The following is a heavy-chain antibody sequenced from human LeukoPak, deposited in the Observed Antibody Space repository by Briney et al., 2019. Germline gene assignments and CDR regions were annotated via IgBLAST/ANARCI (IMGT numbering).Heavy chain of an antibody. Sequence: SETLSLTCTVSGGSISSGSYDWSWIRQPAGKGLEWIGRIYTSGSTNYNPSLKSRVTISVDTSKNQFSLKLSSVTAADTAVYYCAREMAHYDFWSGYYQYYFDYWGQGTLVTVSS. CDR2: IYTSGST. CDR1: GGSISSGSYD. J-gene: IGHJ4*02. V-gene: IGHV4-61*02. CDR3: AREMAHYDFWSGYYQYYFDY. D-gene: IGHD3-3*01.